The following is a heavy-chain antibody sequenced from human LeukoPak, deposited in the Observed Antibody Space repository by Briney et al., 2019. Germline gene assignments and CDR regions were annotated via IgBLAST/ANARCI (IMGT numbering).Heavy chain of an antibody. CDR2: MNPNSGNT. D-gene: IGHD3/OR15-3a*01. Sequence: AASVKVSCKASGYTFTSYGITWVRQATGQGLEWMGWMNPNSGNTGYAQKFQGRVTMTKNTSITTAYMELSSLRSEDTAVYYCARALSWTTDSYYYMDVWGKGTTVTVSS. CDR1: GYTFTSYG. J-gene: IGHJ6*03. V-gene: IGHV1-8*01. CDR3: ARALSWTTDSYYYMDV.